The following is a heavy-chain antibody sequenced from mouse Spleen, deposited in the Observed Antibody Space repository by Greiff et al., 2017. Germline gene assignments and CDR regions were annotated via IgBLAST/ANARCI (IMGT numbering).Heavy chain of an antibody. Sequence: EVKVEESGPGLVKPSQSLSLTCSVTGYSITSGYYWKWIRQFPGNKLEWMGYISYDGSNNYNPSLKNRISITRDTSKNQFFLKLNSVTTEDTATYYCAREKGNWDGDFDVWGAGTTVTVSS. CDR3: AREKGNWDGDFDV. CDR2: ISYDGSN. V-gene: IGHV3-6*01. J-gene: IGHJ1*01. CDR1: GYSITSGYY. D-gene: IGHD4-1*01.